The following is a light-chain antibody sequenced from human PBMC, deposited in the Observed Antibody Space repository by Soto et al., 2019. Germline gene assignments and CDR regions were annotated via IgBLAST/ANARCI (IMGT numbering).Light chain of an antibody. Sequence: DIQMTQSPSTLSASVGDRVTITCRASQSISSWLAWYQQKPGKAPNLLIYATSTLQSGVPSRFSGSGSGTDFTLTISSLQPEDFATYYCQQVNSYPLTFGGGTKVDIK. CDR3: QQVNSYPLT. CDR2: ATS. V-gene: IGKV1-5*01. CDR1: QSISSW. J-gene: IGKJ4*01.